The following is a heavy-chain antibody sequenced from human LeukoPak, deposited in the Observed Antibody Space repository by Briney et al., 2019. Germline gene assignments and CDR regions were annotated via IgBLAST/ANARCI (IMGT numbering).Heavy chain of an antibody. V-gene: IGHV1-2*02. CDR3: ARVGVGLPLTGHHPFDY. Sequence: RASVKVSCKASGYTFTGYYMHWVRQAPGQGLEWMGWINPNSGGTNYAQKFQGRVTMTRDTSISTAYMELSRLGSDDTAVYYCARVGVGLPLTGHHPFDYWGQGTLVTVSS. CDR2: INPNSGGT. D-gene: IGHD3-9*01. J-gene: IGHJ4*02. CDR1: GYTFTGYY.